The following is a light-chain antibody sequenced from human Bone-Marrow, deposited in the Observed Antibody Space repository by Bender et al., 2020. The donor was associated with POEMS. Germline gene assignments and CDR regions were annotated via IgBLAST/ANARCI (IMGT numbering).Light chain of an antibody. Sequence: SYVLTQPPSVSVAPGQTASITCGGDEIGIKSVHWYRQKPGQAPALVVYEDRDRPSGIPERFSGFNSGNTATLTISRVEAGDEADYYCQVWDSSSDHREVFGTGSKVTVL. CDR3: QVWDSSSDHREV. V-gene: IGLV3-21*02. CDR2: EDR. J-gene: IGLJ1*01. CDR1: EIGIKS.